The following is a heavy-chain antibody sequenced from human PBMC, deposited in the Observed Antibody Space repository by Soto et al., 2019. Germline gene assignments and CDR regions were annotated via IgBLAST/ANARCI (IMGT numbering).Heavy chain of an antibody. Sequence: LRLSCAASGFKFEDYSMHWVRQAPGKGLEWVSFISWNGGNTFYADSVKGRFTISRDSSKKSVSLQINSLRSEDTALYYCARETLSYGSALDVWGQGTTVTVSS. V-gene: IGHV3-43*01. CDR2: ISWNGGNT. CDR1: GFKFEDYS. J-gene: IGHJ6*02. D-gene: IGHD3-16*01. CDR3: ARETLSYGSALDV.